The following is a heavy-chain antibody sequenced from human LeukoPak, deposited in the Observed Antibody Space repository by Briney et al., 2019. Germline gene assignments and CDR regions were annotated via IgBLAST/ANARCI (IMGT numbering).Heavy chain of an antibody. CDR2: IYYSGST. Sequence: PSETLSLTCTVSGGSISSYYWSLIRQPPGKGLEWIGYIYYSGSTNYNPSLKSRVTISVDTSKNQFSLKLSSVTAADTAVYYCARRIVGASSYFDYWGQGTLVTVSS. V-gene: IGHV4-59*08. D-gene: IGHD1-26*01. J-gene: IGHJ4*02. CDR1: GGSISSYY. CDR3: ARRIVGASSYFDY.